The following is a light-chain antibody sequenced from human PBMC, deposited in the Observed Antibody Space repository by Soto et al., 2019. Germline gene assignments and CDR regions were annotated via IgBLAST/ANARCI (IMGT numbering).Light chain of an antibody. CDR3: QQYGSSGT. Sequence: DIQMTQSPSTLSASVGDRVTITCRASQNIGSWLAWYQQKPGKAPNLLIYDVSTLQSGVPSRFSGSGSGTEFTLTISRLEPEDFAVYYCQQYGSSGTFGQGTKVDIK. J-gene: IGKJ1*01. V-gene: IGKV1-5*01. CDR2: DVS. CDR1: QNIGSW.